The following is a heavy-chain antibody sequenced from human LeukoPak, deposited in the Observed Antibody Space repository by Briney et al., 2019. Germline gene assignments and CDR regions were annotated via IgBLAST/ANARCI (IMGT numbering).Heavy chain of an antibody. CDR1: GYTFTCYH. CDR2: INPNSGDT. Sequence: GASVKVSCKASGYTFTCYHMHWVRQAPGQGLEWMGRINPNSGDTNYAQNFQGRVTMTRDTSISTAYMELRSLRSDDTAVYYCARGGLYWYFDLWGRGTLVTVSS. V-gene: IGHV1-2*06. J-gene: IGHJ2*01. CDR3: ARGGLYWYFDL.